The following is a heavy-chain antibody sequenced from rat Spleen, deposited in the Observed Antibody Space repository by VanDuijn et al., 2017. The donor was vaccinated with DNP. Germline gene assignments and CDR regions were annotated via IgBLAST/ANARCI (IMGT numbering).Heavy chain of an antibody. V-gene: IGHV5-20*01. CDR3: TTADF. Sequence: EVQLVESGGGLVQPGRSLKLSCAASGFTFSAYYMAWVRQAPAKGPEWVAAISHDGNSTYYRHSVKCRFTTYRENAKANLDLQMDSLRTEDTAIYYCTTADFGGQGLMVTVSS. CDR1: GFTFSAYY. CDR2: ISHDGNST. J-gene: IGHJ2*01.